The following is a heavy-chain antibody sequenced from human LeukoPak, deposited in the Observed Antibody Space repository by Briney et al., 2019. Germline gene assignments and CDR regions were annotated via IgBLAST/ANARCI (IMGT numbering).Heavy chain of an antibody. J-gene: IGHJ5*02. CDR1: GFTFSSYW. Sequence: GGSLRLSCVASGFTFSSYWMHWVRQAPGKGLVWVSRINSDGSGTSYADSVKGRFPISRDNAKNTLYLQMNSLRVEDTAVYYCARQIRTTFNNWFDPWGQGTLVTVSS. CDR2: INSDGSGT. V-gene: IGHV3-74*01. CDR3: ARQIRTTFNNWFDP. D-gene: IGHD3-16*01.